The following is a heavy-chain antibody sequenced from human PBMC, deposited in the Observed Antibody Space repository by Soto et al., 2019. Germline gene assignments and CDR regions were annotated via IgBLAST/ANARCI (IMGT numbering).Heavy chain of an antibody. D-gene: IGHD3-9*01. CDR2: IFSNDEK. Sequence: VTLKESGPVLVKPTETLTLTCTVSGFSLSNARMGVSWIRQPPGKALEWLAHIFSNDEKSYSTSLKSRLTISKDTSKSQVVLTMTNMDPVDTATYYCARIPSGYFDWSDHGMDVWGQGTTVTVSS. CDR1: GFSLSNARMG. CDR3: ARIPSGYFDWSDHGMDV. J-gene: IGHJ6*02. V-gene: IGHV2-26*01.